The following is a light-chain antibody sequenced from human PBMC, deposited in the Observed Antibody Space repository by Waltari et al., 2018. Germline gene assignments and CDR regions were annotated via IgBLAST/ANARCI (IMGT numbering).Light chain of an antibody. CDR2: SDS. CDR3: QVWDSTTVV. V-gene: IGLV3-9*01. J-gene: IGLJ2*01. CDR1: NIGSKN. Sequence: SYELTQPLSVSVALGQTARITCGENNIGSKNVQWYLQKPGQAPVMVIYSDSNRPSGIAERFSGSNSGNTATLTISRAQAGDEADYYCQVWDSTTVVFGGGTKLTVL.